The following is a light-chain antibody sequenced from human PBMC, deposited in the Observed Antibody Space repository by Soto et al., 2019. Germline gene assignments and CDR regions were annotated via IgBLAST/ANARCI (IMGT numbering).Light chain of an antibody. J-gene: IGKJ1*01. CDR2: LVS. CDR3: MQARQTPRT. CDR1: QSLLHSNGYNY. V-gene: IGKV2-28*01. Sequence: DIVMTQSPLSLPVTPGEPASISCRSSQSLLHSNGYNYLDWYLQKPGQSPQLLIYLVSNRASGVPDRFSGSGSGTDFTLKISRVEAEDVGVYYCMQARQTPRTFGQGTKVEIK.